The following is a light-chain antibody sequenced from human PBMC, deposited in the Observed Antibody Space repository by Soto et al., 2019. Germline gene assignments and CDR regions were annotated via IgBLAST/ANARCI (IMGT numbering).Light chain of an antibody. CDR3: QQRSNWPWT. J-gene: IGKJ1*01. CDR1: QSVTTY. Sequence: EILLTQSPDTLSSSPGERATLSCRASQSVTTYLAWYQQKPGQAPRLLIYDVSNRATGIPARFSSSGSGTDFTLTISSLEPEDVAIYYCQQRSNWPWTFGQGTKVDIK. CDR2: DVS. V-gene: IGKV3-11*01.